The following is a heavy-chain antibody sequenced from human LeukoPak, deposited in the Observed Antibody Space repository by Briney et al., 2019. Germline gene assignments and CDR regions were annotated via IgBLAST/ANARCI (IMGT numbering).Heavy chain of an antibody. J-gene: IGHJ6*03. CDR1: GYTFTGYY. CDR2: INPNSGGT. D-gene: IGHD6-6*01. V-gene: IGHV1-2*02. CDR3: ARDPAGIAARRGYYYYYMDV. Sequence: ASVKVSCKASGYTFTGYYMHWVRQAPGQGLEWMGWINPNSGGTNYAQKFQGRVTMTRDTSISTAYMELSRLRSDDTAVYYCARDPAGIAARRGYYYYYMDVWGKGTTVTVSS.